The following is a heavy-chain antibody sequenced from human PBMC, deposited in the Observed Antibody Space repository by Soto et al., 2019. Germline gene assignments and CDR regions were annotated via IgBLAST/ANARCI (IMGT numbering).Heavy chain of an antibody. D-gene: IGHD2-15*01. Sequence: SETLSLTCSVSGYSVTSSDYYWAWIRQPPGKGLEWIGSMFYSGLTYYNPSLKSRVTLSVDTSKNQFSVRLNSATAADTAVYYCAPLSVSLSGPYGIHVWGQGTTVTVSS. J-gene: IGHJ6*02. CDR3: APLSVSLSGPYGIHV. V-gene: IGHV4-39*01. CDR1: GYSVTSSDYY. CDR2: MFYSGLT.